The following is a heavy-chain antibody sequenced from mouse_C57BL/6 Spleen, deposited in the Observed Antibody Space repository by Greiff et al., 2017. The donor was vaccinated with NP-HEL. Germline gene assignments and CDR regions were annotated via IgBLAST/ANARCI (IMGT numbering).Heavy chain of an antibody. D-gene: IGHD2-3*01. Sequence: EVHLVESGGGLVQPGGSLSLSCAASGFTFTDYYMSWVRQPPGKALEWLGFIRNKANGYTTEYSASVKGRFTISRDNSQSILYLQMNALRAEDSATYYCASSIYDGYYYFDYWGQGTTLTVSS. CDR2: IRNKANGYTT. CDR1: GFTFTDYY. J-gene: IGHJ2*01. V-gene: IGHV7-3*01. CDR3: ASSIYDGYYYFDY.